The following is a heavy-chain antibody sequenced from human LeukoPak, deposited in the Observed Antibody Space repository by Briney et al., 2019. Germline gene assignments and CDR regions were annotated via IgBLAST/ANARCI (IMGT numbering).Heavy chain of an antibody. CDR2: IRKKAHSYST. J-gene: IGHJ4*02. Sequence: PGGSLRLSCAVSGFTFGDHYMDWVRQAPGKGLEWVGHIRKKAHSYSTEYAASVRGRFTISRDDSQNSMYLEMNSLETEDTAVYYCTRVSPLAYFFDFWGQGALVTVSS. V-gene: IGHV3-72*01. D-gene: IGHD5/OR15-5a*01. CDR1: GFTFGDHY. CDR3: TRVSPLAYFFDF.